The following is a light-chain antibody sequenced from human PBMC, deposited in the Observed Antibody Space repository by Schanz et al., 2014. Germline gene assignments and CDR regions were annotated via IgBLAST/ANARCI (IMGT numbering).Light chain of an antibody. J-gene: IGKJ1*01. CDR3: QQYGNSPLGT. V-gene: IGKV3-20*01. CDR1: QSVSSRY. CDR2: GAS. Sequence: EIVLTQSPGTLSLSPGERATLSCRASQSVSSRYLAWYQQKPGQAPRLLIYGASSRATGIPDRFSGSGSGTDFTLTFSRLEPEDFAVYYCQQYGNSPLGTFGQGTEVEIK.